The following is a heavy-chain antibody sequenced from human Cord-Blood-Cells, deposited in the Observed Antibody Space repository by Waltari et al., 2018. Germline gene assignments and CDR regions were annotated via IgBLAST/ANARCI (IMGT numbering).Heavy chain of an antibody. CDR3: AADRGGSYGPDAFDI. CDR1: GFTFTSSA. D-gene: IGHD1-26*01. CDR2: IVVGSGNT. V-gene: IGHV1-58*01. Sequence: QMQLVQSGPEVKKPGTSVKVSCKASGFTFTSSAVQWVRQARGQRLEWIGWIVVGSGNTNYAQKFQERVTITRDMSTSTAYMELSSLRSEDTAVYYCAADRGGSYGPDAFDIWGQGTMVTVSS. J-gene: IGHJ3*02.